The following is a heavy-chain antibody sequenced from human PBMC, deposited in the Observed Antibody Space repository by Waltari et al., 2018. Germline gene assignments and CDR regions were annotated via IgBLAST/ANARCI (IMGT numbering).Heavy chain of an antibody. CDR3: ARDRDRGVDPSNASDY. D-gene: IGHD3-10*01. CDR2: ISAYNGNT. J-gene: IGHJ4*02. CDR1: GYTFTSYG. V-gene: IGHV1-18*01. Sequence: QVQLVQSGAEVKKPGASVKVSCKASGYTFTSYGISWVRQAPGQGLEWMGWISAYNGNTNYAQKHQGRVTMTTDTSTRTAYMELRSMRSDDTAVYYCARDRDRGVDPSNASDYWGQGTLVTVSS.